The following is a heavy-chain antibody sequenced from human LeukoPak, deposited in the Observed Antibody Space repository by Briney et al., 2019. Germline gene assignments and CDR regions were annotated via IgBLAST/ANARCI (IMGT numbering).Heavy chain of an antibody. CDR1: GFPFSSYA. V-gene: IGHV3-23*01. Sequence: GGSLRLSCAASGFPFSSYAMSWVRQAPGKGLEWVSGISGSGINTYYADSVKGRFTTSRDNSRNTLYVQMKSLRAEDTALYYCAKAQHSSGRGAFDIWGQGTMVTVSS. J-gene: IGHJ3*02. CDR2: ISGSGINT. D-gene: IGHD6-25*01. CDR3: AKAQHSSGRGAFDI.